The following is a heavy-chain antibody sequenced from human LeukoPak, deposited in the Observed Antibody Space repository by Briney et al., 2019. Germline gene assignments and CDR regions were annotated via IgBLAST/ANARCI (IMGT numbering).Heavy chain of an antibody. V-gene: IGHV1-46*01. Sequence: ASVKVSCKASGGTFSSYDISWVRRAPGQGLEWMGIINPSGGSTSYAQKFQGRVTMTRDTSTSTVYMELSSLRSEDTAVYYCARSSGRSPNRDYMDVWGKGTTVTISS. J-gene: IGHJ6*03. D-gene: IGHD1-14*01. CDR2: INPSGGST. CDR3: ARSSGRSPNRDYMDV. CDR1: GGTFSSYD.